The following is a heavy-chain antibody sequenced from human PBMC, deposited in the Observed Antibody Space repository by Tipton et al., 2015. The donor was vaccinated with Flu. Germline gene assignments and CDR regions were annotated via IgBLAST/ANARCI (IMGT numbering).Heavy chain of an antibody. Sequence: TLSLTCTVSGGSISIYFWSWIRQPAGKGLEWIGRISASGSTVYNSSLESRVTLSRDTSKNHFSLRLGSVTAADTALYYCARDLRGYSGYMGSDAFDMWGQGIMVTVSS. V-gene: IGHV4-4*07. J-gene: IGHJ3*02. D-gene: IGHD5-12*01. CDR1: GGSISIYF. CDR2: ISASGST. CDR3: ARDLRGYSGYMGSDAFDM.